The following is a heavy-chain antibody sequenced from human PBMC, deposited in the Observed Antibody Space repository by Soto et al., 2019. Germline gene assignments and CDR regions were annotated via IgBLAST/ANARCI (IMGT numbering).Heavy chain of an antibody. D-gene: IGHD3-16*02. J-gene: IGHJ4*01. Sequence: GGSLRLSCAASGFGFYYYNMHWVRQAPGRGLEWVSSISGTGIDIHFADSVKGRFVISRDKAKTSLYLQMNSLRPEDTAVYYCARERVVNYTDYYFDYWGHGTLVTVSS. CDR3: ARERVVNYTDYYFDY. CDR1: GFGFYYYN. V-gene: IGHV3-21*01. CDR2: ISGTGIDI.